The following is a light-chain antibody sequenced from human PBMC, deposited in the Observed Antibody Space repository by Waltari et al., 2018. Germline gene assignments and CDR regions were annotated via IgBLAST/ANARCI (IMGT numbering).Light chain of an antibody. V-gene: IGLV2-14*01. J-gene: IGLJ2*01. CDR2: EVS. Sequence: QSALTQPASVSGSPGQSITISCTGSSSDVGGYNYVSWFQQHPGKAPKLMLYEVSKRSSGVSARFSCSKSGNTASLTISGLQPEDEADYYCSSYTSSTTVVFGGGTKLTVL. CDR3: SSYTSSTTVV. CDR1: SSDVGGYNY.